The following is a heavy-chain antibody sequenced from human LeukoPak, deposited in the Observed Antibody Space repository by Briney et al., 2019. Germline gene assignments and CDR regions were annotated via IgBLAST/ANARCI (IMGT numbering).Heavy chain of an antibody. CDR2: TVGSGPDT. D-gene: IGHD2-8*02. CDR3: TKAPLRSCTGAFCYPFDY. V-gene: IGHV3-23*01. CDR1: GFTFSSYN. J-gene: IGHJ4*02. Sequence: GGSLRLSCAASGFTFSSYNMNWVRQAPGKGLEWVSATVGSGPDTYHADSVKGRFTVSRDNSRNTLYLQMNSLRVEDAAVYYCTKAPLRSCTGAFCYPFDYWGQGTLVTVSS.